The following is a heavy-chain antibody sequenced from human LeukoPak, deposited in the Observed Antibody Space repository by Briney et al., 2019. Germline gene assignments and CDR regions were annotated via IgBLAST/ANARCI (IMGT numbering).Heavy chain of an antibody. Sequence: PGGSLRLSCAASGFTFSSYAMSWVRQAPGKGLEWVSAISGSGGSTYYADSVKGRFTISRDNSKNTLYLQVNSLRAEDTAVYYCARDSGYWYISGWSHFDYWGQGTLVTVSS. V-gene: IGHV3-23*01. CDR3: ARDSGYWYISGWSHFDY. CDR2: ISGSGGST. D-gene: IGHD6-19*01. CDR1: GFTFSSYA. J-gene: IGHJ4*02.